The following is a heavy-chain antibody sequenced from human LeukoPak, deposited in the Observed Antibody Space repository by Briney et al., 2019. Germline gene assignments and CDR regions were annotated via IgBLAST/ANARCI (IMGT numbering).Heavy chain of an antibody. J-gene: IGHJ6*02. CDR2: ISAYNGNT. Sequence: GASVRVSCKASGYTFTSYGISWVRQAPGQGLEWMGWISAYNGNTNYAQKLQGRVTMTTDTSTSTAYMELRSLRSDDTAVYYCTRDGEQLVARYYYYCMDVWGQGTTVTVSS. D-gene: IGHD6-6*01. CDR3: TRDGEQLVARYYYYCMDV. CDR1: GYTFTSYG. V-gene: IGHV1-18*01.